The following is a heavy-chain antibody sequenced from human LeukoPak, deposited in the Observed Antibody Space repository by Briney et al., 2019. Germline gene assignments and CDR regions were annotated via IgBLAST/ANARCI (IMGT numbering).Heavy chain of an antibody. CDR2: FDPEDGET. D-gene: IGHD2/OR15-2a*01. CDR1: GYTLTELS. V-gene: IGHV1-24*01. CDR3: ATVLSNYRTFEY. J-gene: IGHJ4*02. Sequence: ASVKVSCKVSGYTLTELSMHWVRQAPGKGLEWMGGFDPEDGETIYAQKFQGRVTMTEDTSTDTAYMELSSLRSEDTAVYYCATVLSNYRTFEYWGQGTLVTVSS.